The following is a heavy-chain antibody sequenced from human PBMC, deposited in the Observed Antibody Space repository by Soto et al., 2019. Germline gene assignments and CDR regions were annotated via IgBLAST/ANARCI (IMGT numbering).Heavy chain of an antibody. D-gene: IGHD2-21*02. J-gene: IGHJ6*02. CDR1: GFSFSTYS. CDR2: IGRRSDI. V-gene: IGHV3-21*01. Sequence: PVGSLRLSCEASGFSFSTYSMHWVRQAPGKGLEWVSSIGRRSDIYYADSVKGRFTISRDNAKNSVSLQMNSLRDEDTAVYYCAREETAWPLAYGLDVWGQGTTVTV. CDR3: AREETAWPLAYGLDV.